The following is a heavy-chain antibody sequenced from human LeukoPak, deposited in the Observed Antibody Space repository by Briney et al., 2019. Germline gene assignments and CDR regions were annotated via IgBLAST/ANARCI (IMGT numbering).Heavy chain of an antibody. J-gene: IGHJ4*01. Sequence: GRSLRLSCAASGFTFSTYNMHWVRQAPGKGLEWVAVISYDGSNKYYADSVKGRFTISRDDSKNTLYLEMNSLNAEDTAVYYWAKDPAGSWAIDYWGQGT. CDR1: GFTFSTYN. D-gene: IGHD6-13*01. CDR3: AKDPAGSWAIDY. CDR2: ISYDGSNK. V-gene: IGHV3-30*18.